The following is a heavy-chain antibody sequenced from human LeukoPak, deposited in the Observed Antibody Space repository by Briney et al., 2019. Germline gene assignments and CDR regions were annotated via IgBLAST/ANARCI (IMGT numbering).Heavy chain of an antibody. CDR2: IYPGNSET. D-gene: IGHD2-15*01. CDR1: GYSFTDYW. CDR3: ARRGYCSGGSCYSDY. V-gene: IGHV5-51*01. Sequence: GESLKISCKGSGYSFTDYWIGWVRQVPGEGLEWLAMIYPGNSETRYGPSFQGQVTISADKSLSTAYLQWSSLKASDTAMYYCARRGYCSGGSCYSDYWGQGTLVTVPS. J-gene: IGHJ4*02.